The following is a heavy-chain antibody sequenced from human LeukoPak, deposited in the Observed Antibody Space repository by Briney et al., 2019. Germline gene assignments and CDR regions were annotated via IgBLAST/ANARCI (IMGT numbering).Heavy chain of an antibody. J-gene: IGHJ4*02. V-gene: IGHV3-7*01. CDR1: GFTFSSYW. Sequence: GGSLRLSCAASGFTFSSYWMSWVRQAPGKGLEWVSNIKQDGSEKYYVDSVKDRFTISRDNAKNSLYLQMNSLRAEDTAVYYCARVDIVATISKYYFDYWGQGTLVTVSS. D-gene: IGHD5-12*01. CDR3: ARVDIVATISKYYFDY. CDR2: IKQDGSEK.